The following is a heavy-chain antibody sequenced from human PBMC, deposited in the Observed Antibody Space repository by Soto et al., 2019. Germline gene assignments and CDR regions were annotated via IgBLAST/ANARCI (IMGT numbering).Heavy chain of an antibody. CDR2: ISGSGGST. CDR1: GFTFTSYS. D-gene: IGHD6-13*01. J-gene: IGHJ4*02. V-gene: IGHV3-23*01. CDR3: AKDQPSSRYSSSWPLIFDY. Sequence: PGESLRLSCAASGFTFTSYSMSWVRQAPGKGLDWVSAISGSGGSTYYADSVKGQFTISRDNSKNTLYLKMNSLRAEDTAVYYCAKDQPSSRYSSSWPLIFDYWGQGTLVTVSS.